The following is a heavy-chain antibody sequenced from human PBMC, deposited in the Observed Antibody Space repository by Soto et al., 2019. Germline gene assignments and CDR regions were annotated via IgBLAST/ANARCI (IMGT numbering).Heavy chain of an antibody. D-gene: IGHD6-6*01. V-gene: IGHV4-31*03. CDR2: IYYSGST. Sequence: PSETLSLTCTVSGGSISSGGYYWSWIRQHPGKGLEWIGYIYYSGSTYYNPSLKSRVTISVDTSKNQFSLKLSSVTAADTAVYYCARAYWDGRTRPYYGMDVWGQGTTVTVSS. CDR1: GGSISSGGYY. CDR3: ARAYWDGRTRPYYGMDV. J-gene: IGHJ6*02.